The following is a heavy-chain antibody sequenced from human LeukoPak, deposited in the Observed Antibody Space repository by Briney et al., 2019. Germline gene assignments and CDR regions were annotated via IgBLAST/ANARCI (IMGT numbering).Heavy chain of an antibody. V-gene: IGHV3-15*01. CDR3: AAVGEWLSNAFNT. D-gene: IGHD3-3*01. CDR2: IKSRGDGETR. Sequence: PGGSLRLSCAASGFTFSIAWMSWVRQAPGKGLKWVGRIKSRGDGETRDYAAPVKDRFIISRDDSKNTLYLQMDSLRTEDTAIYYCAAVGEWLSNAFNTWGQGTLVTVSA. CDR1: GFTFSIAW. J-gene: IGHJ3*02.